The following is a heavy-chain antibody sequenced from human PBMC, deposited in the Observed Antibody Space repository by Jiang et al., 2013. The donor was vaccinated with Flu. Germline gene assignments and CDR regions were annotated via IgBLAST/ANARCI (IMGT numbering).Heavy chain of an antibody. CDR3: ARERDSGYCSSTSCPNYYYYGMDV. CDR2: ISSSGSTI. Sequence: QLVESGGGLVQPGGSLRLSCAASGFTFSSYEMNWVRQAPGKGLEWVSYISSSGSTIYYADSVKGRFTISRDNAKNSLYLQMNSLRAEDTAVYYCARERDSGYCSSTSCPNYYYYGMDVWGKGTTVTVSS. CDR1: GFTFSSYE. D-gene: IGHD2-2*01. J-gene: IGHJ6*04. V-gene: IGHV3-48*03.